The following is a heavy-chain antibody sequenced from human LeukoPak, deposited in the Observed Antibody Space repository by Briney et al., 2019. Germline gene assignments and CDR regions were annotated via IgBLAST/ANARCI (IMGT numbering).Heavy chain of an antibody. CDR2: ISRSSSII. V-gene: IGHV3-48*01. J-gene: IGHJ3*02. CDR3: ARAKRNAFDI. CDR1: GFTFSSFW. Sequence: PGGSLRLSCAASGFTFSSFWMNWVRQAPGKGLEWVSYISRSSSIIYYADSVKGRFTISRDNAKSSLYLQMNSLRAEDTAVYYCARAKRNAFDIWGQGTMVTVSS.